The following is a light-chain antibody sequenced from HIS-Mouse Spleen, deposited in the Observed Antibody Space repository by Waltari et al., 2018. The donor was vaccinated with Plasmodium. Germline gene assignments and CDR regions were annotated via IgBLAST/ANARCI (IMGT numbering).Light chain of an antibody. CDR3: QQYNNWSFT. CDR1: QSYNTN. CDR2: GAS. V-gene: IGKV3-15*01. J-gene: IGKJ3*01. Sequence: ILMTHSPPTLSVSPWERTTLSCRASQSYNTNLAWYQQQPGQAPRLLIYGASTRATGIPARFRGSGSGTAFTLTISSLQSEDFAVYYCQQYNNWSFTFGPGTKVDIK.